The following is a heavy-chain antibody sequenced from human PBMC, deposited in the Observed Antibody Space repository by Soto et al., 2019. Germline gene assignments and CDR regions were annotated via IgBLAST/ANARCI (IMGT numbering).Heavy chain of an antibody. CDR3: VRSPQTMATMSDY. D-gene: IGHD5-12*01. J-gene: IGHJ4*02. CDR1: GFTFNTYS. Sequence: PGGSLRLSCAASGFTFNTYSMNWVRQAPGEGLEWISYINSRSSNIYYADSVKGRFTISRDNAQNSLYLQMNSLRDEDTAMYYCVRSPQTMATMSDYWGQGVMVTVSS. V-gene: IGHV3-48*02. CDR2: INSRSSNI.